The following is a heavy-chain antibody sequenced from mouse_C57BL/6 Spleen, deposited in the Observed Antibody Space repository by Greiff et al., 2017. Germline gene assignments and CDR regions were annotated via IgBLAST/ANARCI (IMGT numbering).Heavy chain of an antibody. V-gene: IGHV1-15*01. Sequence: VQLQQSGAELVRPGASVTLSCKASGYTFTDYEMHWVKQTPVHGLEWIGAIDPETGGTAYNQKFKGKAILTADKSSSTAYMELRSLTSEDSAVYYCTRHGGITTVVKALGYWGQGTTLTVSS. CDR2: IDPETGGT. CDR3: TRHGGITTVVKALGY. J-gene: IGHJ2*01. CDR1: GYTFTDYE. D-gene: IGHD1-1*01.